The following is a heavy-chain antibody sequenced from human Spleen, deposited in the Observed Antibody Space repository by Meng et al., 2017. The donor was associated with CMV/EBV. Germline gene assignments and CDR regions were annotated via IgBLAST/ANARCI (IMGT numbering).Heavy chain of an antibody. Sequence: YGLNWVRQAPGQGFEWMGMIIPTLGTVHYTQKFRGRVTITTDESKSTAYMELSSLRSEDTAVYYCARDRGRRVTLFGVIIAGDAFDIWGQGTMVTVSS. V-gene: IGHV1-69*11. D-gene: IGHD3-3*01. J-gene: IGHJ3*02. CDR3: ARDRGRRVTLFGVIIAGDAFDI. CDR2: IIPTLGTV. CDR1: YG.